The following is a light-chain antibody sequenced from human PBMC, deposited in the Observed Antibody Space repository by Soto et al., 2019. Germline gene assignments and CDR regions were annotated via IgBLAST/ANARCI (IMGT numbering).Light chain of an antibody. CDR2: DVN. J-gene: IGLJ1*01. Sequence: QSALTQPASVSGSPGQSITISCTGTSSDVGGYNYVSWYQQHPGKAPKLMIYDVNNWPSGVSDRFSGSKSGNTASLTISGLQAEDEADYFCSSYTSSNTLYVLGAGTKLTVL. V-gene: IGLV2-14*01. CDR3: SSYTSSNTLYV. CDR1: SSDVGGYNY.